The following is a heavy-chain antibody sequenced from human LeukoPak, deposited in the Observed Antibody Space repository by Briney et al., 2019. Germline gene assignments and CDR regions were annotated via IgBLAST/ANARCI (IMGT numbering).Heavy chain of an antibody. Sequence: GGSLRLSCAASGFTFSTYSMNWVRQAPGKGLEWVSSISSNSRYIYYADSMRGRFTISRDNAKNSLYLQMNSLKPEDTAEYYCARVAEAAAFDSWGQGTLVTVSS. V-gene: IGHV3-21*06. CDR3: ARVAEAAAFDS. J-gene: IGHJ4*02. CDR1: GFTFSTYS. D-gene: IGHD6-13*01. CDR2: ISSNSRYI.